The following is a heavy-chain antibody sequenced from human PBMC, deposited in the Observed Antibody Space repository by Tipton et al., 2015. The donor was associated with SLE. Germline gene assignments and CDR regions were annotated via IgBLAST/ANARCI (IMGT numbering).Heavy chain of an antibody. CDR1: GFTVSSNY. V-gene: IGHV3-53*04. CDR3: ARWGITPGMSNAFDI. Sequence: VQLVQSGGGLVQPGGSLRLSCAASGFTVSSNYMSWVRQAPGKGLEWVSILFTGGDTYYTDSVKGRFTISRHNSENTLYLQMNTLTAEDTAVYYCARWGITPGMSNAFDIWGQGTVVSVSS. D-gene: IGHD3-16*01. J-gene: IGHJ3*02. CDR2: LFTGGDT.